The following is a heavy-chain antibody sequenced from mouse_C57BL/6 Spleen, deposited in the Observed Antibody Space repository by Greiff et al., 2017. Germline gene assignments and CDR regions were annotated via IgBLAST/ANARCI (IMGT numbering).Heavy chain of an antibody. Sequence: EVQGVESGGDLVKPGGSLKLSCAASGFTFSSYGMSWVRQTPDKRLEWVATISSGGSYTYYPDSVKGRFTISRDNAKNTLYLQMSSLKSEDTAMYYCAIDGAYDGYYAMDYWGQGTSVTVSS. J-gene: IGHJ4*01. CDR1: GFTFSSYG. D-gene: IGHD2-3*01. V-gene: IGHV5-6*01. CDR2: ISSGGSYT. CDR3: AIDGAYDGYYAMDY.